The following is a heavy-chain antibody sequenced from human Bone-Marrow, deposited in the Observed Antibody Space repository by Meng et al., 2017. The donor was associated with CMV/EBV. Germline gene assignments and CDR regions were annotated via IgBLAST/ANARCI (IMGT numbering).Heavy chain of an antibody. Sequence: GGSLRLSCAASGFTFSSYWMHWVRQAPGKGLVWVSRINSDGSSTSYADSVKGRFTTSRDNAKNTLYLQMNSLRAEDTAVYYCAGQWLDHDGMDVWGQGTTVTVSS. D-gene: IGHD6-19*01. CDR3: AGQWLDHDGMDV. J-gene: IGHJ6*02. CDR2: INSDGSST. CDR1: GFTFSSYW. V-gene: IGHV3-74*01.